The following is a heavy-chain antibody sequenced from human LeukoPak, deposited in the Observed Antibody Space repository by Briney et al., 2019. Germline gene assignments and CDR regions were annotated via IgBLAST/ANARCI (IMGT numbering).Heavy chain of an antibody. D-gene: IGHD3-9*01. V-gene: IGHV3-74*01. CDR2: INSDGSST. Sequence: GGSLRLSCAASGFTFSSYWMHWVRQAPGKGLVWVSRINSDGSSTSYADSVKGRFTISRDNAKNTLYLQMNSLRAEDTAVYYCARAHVQLRYFDWLLDYYGMDVWGQGTTVTVSS. CDR3: ARAHVQLRYFDWLLDYYGMDV. CDR1: GFTFSSYW. J-gene: IGHJ6*02.